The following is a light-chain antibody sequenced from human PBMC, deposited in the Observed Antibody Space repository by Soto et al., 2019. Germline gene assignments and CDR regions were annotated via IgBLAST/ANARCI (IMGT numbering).Light chain of an antibody. V-gene: IGKV1-5*01. CDR3: QQYNSYSP. Sequence: DIQMTQSPSTLSASVGDRVTITCRASQSISSWLAWYQQKPGKAPKLLIYDASSLESGVPSRLSGSGSRTELPITISSLQPDDFAAHYCQQYNSYSPFGQGTKVEIK. CDR2: DAS. CDR1: QSISSW. J-gene: IGKJ1*01.